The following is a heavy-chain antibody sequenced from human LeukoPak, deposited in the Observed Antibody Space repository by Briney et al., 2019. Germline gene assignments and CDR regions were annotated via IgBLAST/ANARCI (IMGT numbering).Heavy chain of an antibody. D-gene: IGHD3-16*01. CDR1: GITFSNYA. CDR3: AKDGAKYVWGSYWLDY. J-gene: IGHJ4*02. V-gene: IGHV3-23*01. CDR2: ISGSGGST. Sequence: PGGSLRLSCAASGITFSNYAMSWVRQAPGKGLEWVSAISGSGGSTYYADSVKGRFTISRDNSRNTLYLQMNSLRAEDTAVYYCAKDGAKYVWGSYWLDYWGQGTLVTVSS.